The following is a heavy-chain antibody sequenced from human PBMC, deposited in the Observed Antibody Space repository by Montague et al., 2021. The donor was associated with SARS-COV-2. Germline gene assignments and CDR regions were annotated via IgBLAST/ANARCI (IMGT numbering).Heavy chain of an antibody. CDR1: GGSFSGYY. Sequence: SETLSLTCAVYGGSFSGYYWSWIRQPPGKGLEWIGEINHNYNPSLKSRVTISVDTSKNQFSLRLTSVTAADTAVYYCARLPIIRNGGWFDPWGQGTLVTVSS. CDR2: INH. J-gene: IGHJ5*02. V-gene: IGHV4-34*01. CDR3: ARLPIIRNGGWFDP. D-gene: IGHD1-1*01.